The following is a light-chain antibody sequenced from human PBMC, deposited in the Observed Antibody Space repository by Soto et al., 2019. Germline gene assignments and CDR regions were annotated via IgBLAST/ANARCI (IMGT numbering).Light chain of an antibody. CDR3: QVWDDNNSRVI. Sequence: SYELTQVPSVSVAPGQTARITCGGDSIGSKRVNWYQQKPGQAPGLVVYDDSDRPSGIPDRFSGSNSGGTATLTISRVEAGDEAVYYCQVWDDNNSRVIFGAGTKVTVL. J-gene: IGLJ1*01. CDR2: DDS. V-gene: IGLV3-21*02. CDR1: SIGSKR.